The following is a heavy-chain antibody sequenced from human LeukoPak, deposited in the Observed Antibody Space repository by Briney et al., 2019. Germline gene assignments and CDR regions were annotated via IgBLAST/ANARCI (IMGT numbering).Heavy chain of an antibody. CDR3: ARGRGGYDLGYYYYYMDV. V-gene: IGHV3-21*01. Sequence: GGSLRLSCAASGFTFSSYSMNWVRQAPGKGLEWVSSISSSSSYIYYADSVKGRFTISRDNAKNSLYLQMNSLRAEDTAVYYCARGRGGYDLGYYYYYMDVWGKGTTVTVSS. J-gene: IGHJ6*03. CDR2: ISSSSSYI. D-gene: IGHD5-12*01. CDR1: GFTFSSYS.